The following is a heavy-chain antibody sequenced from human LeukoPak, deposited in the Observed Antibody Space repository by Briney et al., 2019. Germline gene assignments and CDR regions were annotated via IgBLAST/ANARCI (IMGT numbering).Heavy chain of an antibody. CDR3: ARVGSGSYPNWFDP. CDR2: IKQDGSEK. D-gene: IGHD3-10*01. J-gene: IGHJ5*02. Sequence: GGSLRLSCATSDFTFSNYWMSWVRQAPGKGLELVANIKQDGSEKYYVDSVKGRFTISRDNAKNSLYLQMNSLRAEDTAVYYCARVGSGSYPNWFDPWGQGTLVTVSS. CDR1: DFTFSNYW. V-gene: IGHV3-7*03.